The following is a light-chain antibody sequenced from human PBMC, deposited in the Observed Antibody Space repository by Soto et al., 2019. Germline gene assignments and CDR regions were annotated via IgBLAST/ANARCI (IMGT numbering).Light chain of an antibody. CDR3: QQLNNYPST. Sequence: DIQMIQSPSTLSASVGDRVTITCRASQSISTWLAWYQQEPGKAPKLLIYAASTLQSGVPSRFSGSGSGTDFTLTINSLQPEDFATYFCQQLNNYPSTFGGGTKVDIK. V-gene: IGKV1-5*01. J-gene: IGKJ4*01. CDR2: AAS. CDR1: QSISTW.